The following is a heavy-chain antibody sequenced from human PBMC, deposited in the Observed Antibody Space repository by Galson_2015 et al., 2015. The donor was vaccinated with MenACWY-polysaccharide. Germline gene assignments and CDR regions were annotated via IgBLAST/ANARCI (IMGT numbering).Heavy chain of an antibody. CDR2: IKRDGSEK. Sequence: SLRLSCAASGFTFSSYWMSWVRQAPGKGLEWVANIKRDGSEKYYVDSVKGRFTISRDNAKNSLYLQMNSLRAEDTAVYYCASQFASSTSCYYFDYWGQGTLVTVSS. J-gene: IGHJ4*02. D-gene: IGHD2-2*01. CDR3: ASQFASSTSCYYFDY. CDR1: GFTFSSYW. V-gene: IGHV3-7*03.